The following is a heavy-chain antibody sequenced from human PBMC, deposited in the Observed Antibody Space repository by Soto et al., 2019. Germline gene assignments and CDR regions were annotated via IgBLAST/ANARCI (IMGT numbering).Heavy chain of an antibody. V-gene: IGHV4-59*01. CDR2: IYYSGST. D-gene: IGHD2-8*02. Sequence: SETLSLTCTVSGGSISSYYWSWIRQPPGKGLEWIAYIYYSGSTKYNPSLKSRVNISIDTSKNQFSLKLNSVTAADTAVYYCAREGSTGGFDYWGQGNMVTVSS. CDR3: AREGSTGGFDY. J-gene: IGHJ4*02. CDR1: GGSISSYY.